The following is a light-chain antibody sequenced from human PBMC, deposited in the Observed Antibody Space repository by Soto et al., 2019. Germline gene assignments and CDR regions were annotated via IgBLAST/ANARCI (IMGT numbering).Light chain of an antibody. CDR3: LQDYNYPFT. CDR2: AAS. CDR1: QGIRND. V-gene: IGKV1-6*01. J-gene: IGKJ3*01. Sequence: AIPMTQSPSSLSASVGHRVTITCRASQGIRNDLGWYQQKPGKAPKLLIYAASSLQSGVPSRFSGSGSGTDFTLTISSLQPEDFATYYCLQDYNYPFTFGPGTKVDIK.